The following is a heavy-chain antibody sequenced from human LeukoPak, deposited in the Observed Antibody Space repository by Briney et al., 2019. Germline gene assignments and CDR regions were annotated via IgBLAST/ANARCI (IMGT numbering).Heavy chain of an antibody. V-gene: IGHV4-59*01. D-gene: IGHD3-22*01. CDR1: GGSISSYY. CDR3: ARARYYYDNSVYPAVRFDF. J-gene: IGHJ4*02. Sequence: SETQSLTCTVSGGSISSYYWSWIRQPPGKELEWIGYIFYNGSTNYSPSLKSRVTISVDTSQNQFSLKLTSVTAADTAVYYCARARYYYDNSVYPAVRFDFWGQGILVTVS. CDR2: IFYNGST.